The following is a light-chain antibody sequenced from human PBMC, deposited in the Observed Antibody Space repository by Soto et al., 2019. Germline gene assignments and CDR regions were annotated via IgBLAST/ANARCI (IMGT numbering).Light chain of an antibody. V-gene: IGKV1-5*01. CDR3: QRCHRYLT. J-gene: IGKJ1*01. CDR1: QSIDTW. Sequence: DIQMTQFPSTLSASVRDPVPDTFRASQSIDTWLAWYQQKPGKAPKLLIYAASTLQTGVPSRFSGSGSGTDFTLTISSLQPDDIATYYCQRCHRYLTFGQGTKVDNK. CDR2: AAS.